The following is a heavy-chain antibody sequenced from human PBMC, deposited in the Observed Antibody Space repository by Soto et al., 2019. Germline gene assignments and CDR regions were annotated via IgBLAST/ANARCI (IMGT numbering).Heavy chain of an antibody. D-gene: IGHD3-22*01. CDR3: ASQGDYDSSGYYDNYYYYYGMDV. CDR2: IYPGDSDT. J-gene: IGHJ6*02. V-gene: IGHV5-51*01. Sequence: GESLKISCKGSGYSFTSYWIGWVRQMPGKGLEWMGIIYPGDSDTRYSPSFQGQVTISADKSISTAYLQWSSLKASDTAMYYCASQGDYDSSGYYDNYYYYYGMDVWGQGTTVTVSS. CDR1: GYSFTSYW.